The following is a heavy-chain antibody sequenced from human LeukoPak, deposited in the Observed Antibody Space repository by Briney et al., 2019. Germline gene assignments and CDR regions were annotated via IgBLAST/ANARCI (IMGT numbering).Heavy chain of an antibody. Sequence: ASVKVSCKASGYTFTRYYIHWVRQAPGQGLEWMGWISAYNGNTNYAQKLQGRVTMTTDTTTSTAYIELRSLRSDAAAVYYGGRDSSWYGGDYWGQGTLVTVSS. CDR2: ISAYNGNT. CDR3: GRDSSWYGGDY. J-gene: IGHJ4*02. D-gene: IGHD6-13*01. CDR1: GYTFTRYY. V-gene: IGHV1-18*04.